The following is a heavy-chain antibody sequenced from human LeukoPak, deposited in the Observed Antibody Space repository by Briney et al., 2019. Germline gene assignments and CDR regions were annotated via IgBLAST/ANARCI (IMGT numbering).Heavy chain of an antibody. CDR3: ARDSTYYYDSSGFYYNYYGMDV. D-gene: IGHD3-22*01. Sequence: SQTLSLTCAVSGGSISSGGYSWSWIRQPPGKGLEWIGYIYHSGSTYYNPSLKSRVTISVDRSKNQFSLKLSSVTAADTAVYYCARDSTYYYDSSGFYYNYYGMDVWGQGTPVTVSS. CDR1: GGSISSGGYS. J-gene: IGHJ6*02. CDR2: IYHSGST. V-gene: IGHV4-30-2*01.